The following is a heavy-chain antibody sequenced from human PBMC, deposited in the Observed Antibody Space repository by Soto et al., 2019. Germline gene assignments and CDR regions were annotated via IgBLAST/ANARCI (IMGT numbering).Heavy chain of an antibody. CDR2: IDYSGNT. V-gene: IGHV4-30-4*01. D-gene: IGHD5-18*01. CDR1: GGSISSSNYY. J-gene: IGHJ4*02. CDR3: ARELTGYRYGPGEVY. Sequence: QVQLQESGPGLVRPSQTLSLTCRVSGGSISSSNYYWTWIRQPPGKGLEWIRYIDYSGNTYYNPSLQSRVTISVDTSENQFSLTLTSMTAADTAVYYCARELTGYRYGPGEVYWGQGTLITVSS.